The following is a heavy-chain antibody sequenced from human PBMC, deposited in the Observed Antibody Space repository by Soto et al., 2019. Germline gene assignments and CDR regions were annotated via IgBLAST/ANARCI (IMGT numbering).Heavy chain of an antibody. J-gene: IGHJ4*02. CDR1: GYNFANYW. V-gene: IGHV5-51*01. CDR3: ASSLRYDFWSGFVFDY. CDR2: IYPGDSDT. Sequence: GESLKICCKGSGYNFANYWIGWVRQMPGNGLEWMGIIYPGDSDTRYSPSFQGQVTISADKSIGTAFLQWSSLKASDTAMYYCASSLRYDFWSGFVFDYWAQRTLVTVSS. D-gene: IGHD3-3*01.